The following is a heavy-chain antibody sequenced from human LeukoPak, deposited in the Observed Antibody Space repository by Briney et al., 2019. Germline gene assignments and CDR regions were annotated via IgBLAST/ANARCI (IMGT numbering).Heavy chain of an antibody. D-gene: IGHD7-27*01. Sequence: SETLSLTCTVSGGSISSYYWSWIRQPPGKGLEWIGYIYYSGSTNYNPSLKSRATISVDTSKNQFSLKLSSVTAADTAVYYCARAGWGSYDAFDIWGQGTMVTVSS. CDR1: GGSISSYY. CDR2: IYYSGST. J-gene: IGHJ3*02. V-gene: IGHV4-59*01. CDR3: ARAGWGSYDAFDI.